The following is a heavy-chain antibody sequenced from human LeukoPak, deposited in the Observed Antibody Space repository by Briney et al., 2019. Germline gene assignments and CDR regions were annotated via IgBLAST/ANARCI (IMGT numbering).Heavy chain of an antibody. J-gene: IGHJ4*02. CDR3: ARVRLGEFVYYFDY. V-gene: IGHV3-11*04. CDR2: ISSSGSTI. CDR1: GFTISDYY. Sequence: GGSLRLSCAASGFTISDYYMSWIRQAPGKGLEWVSYISSSGSTIYYADSVKGRFTISRDNAKNSLYLQMNSLRAEDTAVYYCARVRLGEFVYYFDYWGQGTLVTVSS. D-gene: IGHD3-16*01.